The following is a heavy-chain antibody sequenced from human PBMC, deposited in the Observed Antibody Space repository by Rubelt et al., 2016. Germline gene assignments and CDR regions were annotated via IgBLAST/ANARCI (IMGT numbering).Heavy chain of an antibody. CDR3: ARHTTILTGFFDP. V-gene: IGHV4-61*01. CDR2: IYYSGST. J-gene: IGHJ5*02. Sequence: QVQLQESGPGLVKPSETLSLTCTVSGYSISSGYYWGWIRQPPGKGLEWIGYIYYSGSTNYNPSLKSRVTISVDTSKNQFPLKWSYGTAAETAVYYCARHTTILTGFFDPWGRGTLVTVSS. D-gene: IGHD5-18*01. CDR1: GYSISSGYY.